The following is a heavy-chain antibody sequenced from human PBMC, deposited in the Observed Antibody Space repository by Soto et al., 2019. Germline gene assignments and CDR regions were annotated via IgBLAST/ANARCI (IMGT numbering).Heavy chain of an antibody. CDR2: IYYSGST. Sequence: SETLSLTCTVSGGSISSGDYYWSWIRQPPGKGLEWIGYIYYSGSTYYNPSLKSRVTISVDTSKNQFSLKLSSVTAADTAVYYCARSYYVWGSYRNGNWFDPWGQGTLVTVSS. D-gene: IGHD3-16*02. J-gene: IGHJ5*02. CDR1: GGSISSGDYY. V-gene: IGHV4-30-4*01. CDR3: ARSYYVWGSYRNGNWFDP.